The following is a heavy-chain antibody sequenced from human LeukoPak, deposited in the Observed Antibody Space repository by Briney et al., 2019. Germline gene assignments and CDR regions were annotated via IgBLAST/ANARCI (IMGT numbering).Heavy chain of an antibody. J-gene: IGHJ1*01. CDR2: TKQDGSEK. CDR3: ASFASGAVAGFQY. D-gene: IGHD6-19*01. V-gene: IGHV3-7*02. Sequence: GGSLRLSCEASGFTFSSYWMSWVRQAPGKGLEWVANTKQDGSEKYYVDSVKGRFTISRDNAKKSLYLQMNSLRAEDTAVYYCASFASGAVAGFQYWGQGTLVTVSS. CDR1: GFTFSSYW.